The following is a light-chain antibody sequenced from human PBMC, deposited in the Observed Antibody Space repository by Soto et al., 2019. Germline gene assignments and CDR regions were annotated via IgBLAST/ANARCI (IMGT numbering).Light chain of an antibody. CDR3: SSYTSSSIPWV. V-gene: IGLV2-14*01. CDR1: SSDVGGYNY. J-gene: IGLJ3*02. Sequence: QSVLTQHASVSGSPGQSITISCTGTSSDVGGYNYVSWYQQHPGKAPKLMIYEVSNRPSGVSNRFSGSKSGNTASLTISGLQAEDEADYYCSSYTSSSIPWVFGGGTQLTVL. CDR2: EVS.